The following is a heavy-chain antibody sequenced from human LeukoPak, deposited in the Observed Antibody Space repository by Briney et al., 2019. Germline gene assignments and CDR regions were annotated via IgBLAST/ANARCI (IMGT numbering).Heavy chain of an antibody. Sequence: SGTLSLTCAVYGGSFSGYYWSWIRQPPGKGLEWIGEINHSGSTNYNPSLKSRVTISVDTSKNQFSLKLSSVTAADTAVYYCARDSPRGSSSYDYWGQGTLVTVSS. D-gene: IGHD6-13*01. CDR3: ARDSPRGSSSYDY. CDR1: GGSFSGYY. CDR2: INHSGST. V-gene: IGHV4-34*01. J-gene: IGHJ4*02.